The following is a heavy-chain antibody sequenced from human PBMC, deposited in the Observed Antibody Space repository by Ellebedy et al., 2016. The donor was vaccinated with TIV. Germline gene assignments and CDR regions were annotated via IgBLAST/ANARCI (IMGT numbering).Heavy chain of an antibody. V-gene: IGHV5-51*01. D-gene: IGHD3-10*01. CDR3: ARRPSGSGSSYVLFDD. Sequence: GESLKISCKGSGYNFINNWIGWVRQMPGKGLEWMGNIYPGDSDTRYSPSFQGQVTISADKSINTAYLHWSSLQASDTAIYFCARRPSGSGSSYVLFDDWGQGTLVTVSS. CDR2: IYPGDSDT. J-gene: IGHJ4*02. CDR1: GYNFINNW.